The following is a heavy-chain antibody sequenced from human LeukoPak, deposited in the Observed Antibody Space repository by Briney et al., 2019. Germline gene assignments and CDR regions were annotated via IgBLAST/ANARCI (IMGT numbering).Heavy chain of an antibody. J-gene: IGHJ4*02. V-gene: IGHV3-30*02. CDR1: GFTFSSYG. Sequence: GGSLRLSCAASGFTFSSYGMHWVRQAPGKGLEWVAFIRYDGSNKYHADSVRGRFTISRDNSKNTLYLQMNSPRSEDTAVYYCAKDPGGSYSHFDYWGQGTLVTVSS. D-gene: IGHD1-26*01. CDR2: IRYDGSNK. CDR3: AKDPGGSYSHFDY.